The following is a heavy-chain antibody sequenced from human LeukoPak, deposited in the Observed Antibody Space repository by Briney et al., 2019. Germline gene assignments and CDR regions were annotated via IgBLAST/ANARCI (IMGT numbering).Heavy chain of an antibody. V-gene: IGHV4-59*01. CDR2: IYYSGST. CDR1: GGSISSYY. Sequence: PSETLSLTCTVSGGSISSYYWSWIRQPPGKGLEWIGHIYYSGSTNYNPSLKSRVTISIDTSKNQFSLRLSSVTASDTAVYYCARGAAGYSYGWGQGTLVTVSS. CDR3: ARGAAGYSYG. D-gene: IGHD5-18*01. J-gene: IGHJ4*02.